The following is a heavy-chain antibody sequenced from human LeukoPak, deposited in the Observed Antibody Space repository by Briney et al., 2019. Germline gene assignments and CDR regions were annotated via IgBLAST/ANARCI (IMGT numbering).Heavy chain of an antibody. V-gene: IGHV3-23*01. CDR3: AKSIFRYCGGDCYEWFDP. J-gene: IGHJ5*02. D-gene: IGHD2-21*02. CDR2: ISGSGGST. CDR1: GFTFSSYA. Sequence: PGGSLRLSCAASGFTFSSYAMSWVRQAPGKGLEWVSAISGSGGSTYYADSVKGRFTISRDNSKNTLYLQMNSLRAEDTAAYYCAKSIFRYCGGDCYEWFDPWGQGTLVTVSS.